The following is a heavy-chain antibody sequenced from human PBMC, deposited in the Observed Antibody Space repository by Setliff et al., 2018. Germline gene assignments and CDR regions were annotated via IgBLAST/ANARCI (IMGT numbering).Heavy chain of an antibody. D-gene: IGHD2-21*02. Sequence: SETLSLTCTVSGYSISSGYIWGWIRQPPGKGLEWVGNIGHTGSINYNPSLKSRLTISQDTSKNQVSLKLNSVTATDTAVYYCARDLGHGGDSDYWGQGIQVTVSS. CDR3: ARDLGHGGDSDY. CDR2: IGHTGSI. CDR1: GYSISSGYI. V-gene: IGHV4-38-2*02. J-gene: IGHJ4*02.